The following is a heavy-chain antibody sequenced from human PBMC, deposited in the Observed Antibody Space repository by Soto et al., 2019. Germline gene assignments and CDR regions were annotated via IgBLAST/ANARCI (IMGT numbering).Heavy chain of an antibody. CDR1: GGSVSGLY. CDR3: ARGGWSLDF. D-gene: IGHD6-19*01. V-gene: IGHV4-59*02. Sequence: SETLSLTCTVSGGSVSGLYWSWIRQPPGRGLEWIGYSHSTGITNYNSSLESRVTISVDTPKNQVSLKVTSVTSADTAVYFCARGGWSLDFWGQGTLVTVSS. J-gene: IGHJ4*02. CDR2: SHSTGIT.